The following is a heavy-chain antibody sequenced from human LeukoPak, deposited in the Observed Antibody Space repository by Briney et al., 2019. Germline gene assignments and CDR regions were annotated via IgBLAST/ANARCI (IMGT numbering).Heavy chain of an antibody. V-gene: IGHV3-11*04. CDR1: GYTFSDYY. D-gene: IGHD3-10*01. Sequence: GGSLRLSCAASGYTFSDYYMSWIRQAPGKGLEWVSYISSSGSTIYYADSVKGRFTISRDNAKNSLYLQMNSLRAEDTAVYYCASSPSGMGYYYYYMDVWGKGTTVTVSS. CDR2: ISSSGSTI. CDR3: ASSPSGMGYYYYYMDV. J-gene: IGHJ6*03.